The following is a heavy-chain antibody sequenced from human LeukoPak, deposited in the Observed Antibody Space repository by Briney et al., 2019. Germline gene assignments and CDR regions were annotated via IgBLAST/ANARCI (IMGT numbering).Heavy chain of an antibody. D-gene: IGHD2-8*02. CDR1: GFTFRDYG. CDR2: MSFDGSDK. Sequence: GRSLRLSCVGSGFTFRDYGMHWVRQAPGKGLEWVALMSFDGSDKYFADSVKGRFTISRDNSKNTLYLHMSNLRAEDTALYYCAKDLAGGNVPDSWGQGTLVTVSS. J-gene: IGHJ4*02. V-gene: IGHV3-30*18. CDR3: AKDLAGGNVPDS.